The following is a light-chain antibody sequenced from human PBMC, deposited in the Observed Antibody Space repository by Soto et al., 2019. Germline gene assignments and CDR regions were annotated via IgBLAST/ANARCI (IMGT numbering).Light chain of an antibody. CDR2: KAS. V-gene: IGKV1-5*03. CDR3: QHYNSYSEA. Sequence: DTQLTQYHSTLSGPLAHRLTIXGQARRASSSWLAWYQQKPGKAPKLLIYKASTLKSGVPSRFSGSGSGTEFTLTISSLQPDDFATYYCQHYNSYSEAFGQGTKVDI. CDR1: RASSSW. J-gene: IGKJ1*01.